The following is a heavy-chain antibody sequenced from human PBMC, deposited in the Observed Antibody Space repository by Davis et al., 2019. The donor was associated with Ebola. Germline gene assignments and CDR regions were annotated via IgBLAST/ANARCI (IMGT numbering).Heavy chain of an antibody. D-gene: IGHD2-8*01. Sequence: SETLSLTCRVSGGSITSSSFFWAWIRQPPGKGLEWIGAVYYSGMTYYSPSLKSRVIISIDTSRNQFSLKLTSVTAADTAMYYCARDRLIGPRVDTWGQGTLVAVSS. V-gene: IGHV4-39*02. J-gene: IGHJ5*02. CDR1: GGSITSSSFF. CDR2: VYYSGMT. CDR3: ARDRLIGPRVDT.